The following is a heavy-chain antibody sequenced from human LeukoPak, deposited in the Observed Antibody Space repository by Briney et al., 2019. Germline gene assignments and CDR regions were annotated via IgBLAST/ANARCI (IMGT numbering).Heavy chain of an antibody. Sequence: PSETLSLTCTVSGGSISSYYWSWIRQPPGKGLEWIGYIYYSGSTNYNPSLKSRVTISVDTSKNQFTLKLSSVTAADTAVYFCARHGASGSYLYYFDYWGQGTLVTVSS. V-gene: IGHV4-59*08. CDR1: GGSISSYY. D-gene: IGHD1-26*01. CDR2: IYYSGST. J-gene: IGHJ4*02. CDR3: ARHGASGSYLYYFDY.